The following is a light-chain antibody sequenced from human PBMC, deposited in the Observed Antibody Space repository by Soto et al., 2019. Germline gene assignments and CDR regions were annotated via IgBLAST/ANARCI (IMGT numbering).Light chain of an antibody. CDR1: QSVRSDY. J-gene: IGKJ4*01. CDR3: QQYGNSPLT. CDR2: GVS. V-gene: IGKV3-20*01. Sequence: EIVWTQSPGTVSLSPGQRATLSCRASQSVRSDYFAWYQQKPGQAPRVVIFGVSTRATGVPDRFSGSGSGTDFTLTISRLEPEDFALYYCQQYGNSPLTFGGGTKVAIK.